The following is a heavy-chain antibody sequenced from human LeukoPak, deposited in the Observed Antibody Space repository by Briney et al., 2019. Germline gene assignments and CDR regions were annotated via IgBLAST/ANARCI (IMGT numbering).Heavy chain of an antibody. D-gene: IGHD2-21*02. CDR2: ISGGGDIT. Sequence: GGSLRLSCAASGCIFANHAMSWVRQTPGKGLEWVSAISGGGDITYYADSVTGRFTSSRDNSKDTLFLQMHSLRPGDTAVYYCVREDTPATANYWGQGTLVTISS. J-gene: IGHJ4*02. CDR1: GCIFANHA. CDR3: VREDTPATANY. V-gene: IGHV3-23*01.